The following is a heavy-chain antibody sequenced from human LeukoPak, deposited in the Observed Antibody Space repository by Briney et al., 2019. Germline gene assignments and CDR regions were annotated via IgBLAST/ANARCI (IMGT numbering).Heavy chain of an antibody. CDR3: ARGRTYYYDSSGYPFDY. V-gene: IGHV3-21*01. J-gene: IGHJ4*02. CDR2: ISSSSSSYI. CDR1: GFTFSSSS. Sequence: GGSLRLSCAASGFTFSSSSMNWVRQAPGKGLERVSSISSSSSSYIYYADSVKGRFTISRDSAKNSLYLQMNSLRAEDTAVYYCARGRTYYYDSSGYPFDYWGQGTLVTVSS. D-gene: IGHD3-22*01.